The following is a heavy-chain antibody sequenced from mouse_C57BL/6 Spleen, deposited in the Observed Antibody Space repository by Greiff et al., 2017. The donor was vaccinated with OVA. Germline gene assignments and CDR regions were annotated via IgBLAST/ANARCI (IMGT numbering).Heavy chain of an antibody. CDR1: GYTFTDYY. CDR2: IYPGSGNT. J-gene: IGHJ3*01. CDR3: ARGDYGSSLWFAY. V-gene: IGHV1-76*01. Sequence: QVQLQQSGAELVRPGASVKLSCKASGYTFTDYYINWVKQRPGQGLEWIARIYPGSGNTYYNEKFKGKATLTAEKSSSTAYMQLSSLTSEDSAVYFCARGDYGSSLWFAYWGQGTLVTVSA. D-gene: IGHD1-1*01.